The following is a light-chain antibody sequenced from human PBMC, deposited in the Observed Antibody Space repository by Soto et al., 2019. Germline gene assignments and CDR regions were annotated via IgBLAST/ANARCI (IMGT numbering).Light chain of an antibody. J-gene: IGLJ2*01. V-gene: IGLV4-69*01. Sequence: QPVLTQSPSASASLGASVKLTCTLSSGHSNYAVAWHQQQPEKGPRYLMNIKSDGSHNKGDGVPDRFSGSSSGAERYLFSSSLQSEDEADYHCQTWGSGIVVFGGGTKLTVL. CDR1: SGHSNYA. CDR2: IKSDGSH. CDR3: QTWGSGIVV.